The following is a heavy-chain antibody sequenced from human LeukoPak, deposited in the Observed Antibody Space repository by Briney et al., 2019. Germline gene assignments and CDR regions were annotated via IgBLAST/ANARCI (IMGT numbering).Heavy chain of an antibody. CDR2: INPNSGGT. D-gene: IGHD6-13*01. CDR3: AKCGDFIAASYNWFDP. Sequence: ASVKVSCKASGYTFTDYYMHWVRQAPGQGLEWMGRINPNSGGTKYAQKFQGRVTMTRDTSISTAYMELNRLTSDDTAVYYCAKCGDFIAASYNWFDPWGPGTLVTV. V-gene: IGHV1-2*06. CDR1: GYTFTDYY. J-gene: IGHJ5*02.